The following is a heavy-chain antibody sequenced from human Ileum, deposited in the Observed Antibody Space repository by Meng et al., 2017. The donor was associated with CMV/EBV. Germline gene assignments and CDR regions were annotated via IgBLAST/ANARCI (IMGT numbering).Heavy chain of an antibody. Sequence: FRNYARDWVRQAPGKGLEWVSVISGSGGSDFYSDSVKGRFTISRDNSQKTLYLQMPPLRAAPPAFYYCATGGYYDILTSPPPELHFDFWG. J-gene: IGHJ4*01. D-gene: IGHD3-9*01. CDR3: ATGGYYDILTSPPPELHFDF. CDR1: FRNYA. CDR2: ISGSGGSD. V-gene: IGHV3-23*01.